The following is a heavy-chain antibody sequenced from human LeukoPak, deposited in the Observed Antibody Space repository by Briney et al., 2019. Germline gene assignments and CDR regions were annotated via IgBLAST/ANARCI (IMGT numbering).Heavy chain of an antibody. CDR1: GFTFSSYW. V-gene: IGHV3-74*01. CDR2: INSDGSST. Sequence: AGGSLRLSCAASGFTFSSYWMHWVRQAPGKGLVWVSRINSDGSSTSYADSVKGRFTISRDNAKNTLYLQMNSLRAEDMAVYYCARDVVVVTATGYYYYMDVWGKGTTVTISS. J-gene: IGHJ6*03. D-gene: IGHD2-21*02. CDR3: ARDVVVVTATGYYYYMDV.